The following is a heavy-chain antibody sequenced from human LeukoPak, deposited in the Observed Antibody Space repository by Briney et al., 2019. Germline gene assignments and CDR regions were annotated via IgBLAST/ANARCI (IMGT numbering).Heavy chain of an antibody. CDR2: MYYSGGT. J-gene: IGHJ4*02. V-gene: IGHV4-59*01. CDR1: GAYISGYY. D-gene: IGHD7-27*01. Sequence: PSETLSLTCRVSGAYISGYYWSWIRQPPGKGLQWIGHMYYSGGTTYNPSLKSRVSISLDTSKKHFSQKLSSVTAADTAVYYCAGTGLFFDYWSQGTLVTVSS. CDR3: AGTGLFFDY.